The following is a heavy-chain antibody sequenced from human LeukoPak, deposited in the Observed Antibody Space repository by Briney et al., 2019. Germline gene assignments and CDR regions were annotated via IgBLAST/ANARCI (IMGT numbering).Heavy chain of an antibody. D-gene: IGHD3-10*01. J-gene: IGHJ3*02. CDR3: ARKGNAFDI. Sequence: PGGSLRLSCAASGFTFSSHWMTWVRQAPGKGLEWVANIKLDVSETFYVDSVRGRFTISRDNTRNSLYLQMSSLRAEDTAVYYCARKGNAFDIWGQGTMVTVSS. V-gene: IGHV3-7*01. CDR1: GFTFSSHW. CDR2: IKLDVSET.